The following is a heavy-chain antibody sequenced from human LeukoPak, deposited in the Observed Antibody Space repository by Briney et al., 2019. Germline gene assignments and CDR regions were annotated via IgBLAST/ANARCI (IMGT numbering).Heavy chain of an antibody. Sequence: GGSLRLSCAASGFTFSSYSMNWVRQAPGKGLEWVANINQDETEENYLDSVKGRFTISRDNAKNSLYLQMNSLRAEDTAVYYCARDPIDVWGKGTTVTISS. J-gene: IGHJ6*03. CDR2: INQDETEE. V-gene: IGHV3-7*01. CDR1: GFTFSSYS. CDR3: ARDPIDV.